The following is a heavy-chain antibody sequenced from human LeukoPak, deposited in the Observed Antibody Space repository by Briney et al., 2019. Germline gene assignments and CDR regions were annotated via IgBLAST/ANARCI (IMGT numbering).Heavy chain of an antibody. CDR1: GYSFTSYW. CDR2: IYPGDSDT. V-gene: IGHV5-51*01. D-gene: IGHD3-3*01. J-gene: IGHJ4*02. Sequence: GESLKISCKGSGYSFTSYWIGWVRQIPGKGLEWMGIIYPGDSDTRYSPSFQGQVTISADKSISTAYLQWGSLKASDTAMYYCARQGDFWSGYNDYWGQGTLVTVSS. CDR3: ARQGDFWSGYNDY.